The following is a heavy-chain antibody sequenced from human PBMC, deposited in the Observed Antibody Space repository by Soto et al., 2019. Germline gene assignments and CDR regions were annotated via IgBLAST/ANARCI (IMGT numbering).Heavy chain of an antibody. CDR2: IYYSGST. CDR3: ARGGLGRRGMDV. Sequence: SETLSLTCAVSGGSISSYYWSWIRQPPGKGLEWIGYIYYSGSTNYNPSLKSRVTISVDTSKNQFSLKLSSVTAADTAVYYCARGGLGRRGMDVWGQGTTVTVSS. CDR1: GGSISSYY. V-gene: IGHV4-59*01. D-gene: IGHD5-12*01. J-gene: IGHJ6*02.